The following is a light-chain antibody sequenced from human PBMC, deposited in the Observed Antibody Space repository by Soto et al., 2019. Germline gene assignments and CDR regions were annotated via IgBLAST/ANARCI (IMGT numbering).Light chain of an antibody. V-gene: IGKV1-5*01. CDR1: QSISSW. J-gene: IGKJ1*01. Sequence: DIQMTQSPSTLSASVGDRVTITCRASQSISSWLAWYQQKPGKAPKLLIYDASSLESGVPSRFSGSESGTEFTLTISSLQPEDFATYSCQQSYNSPQTFGQGTKV. CDR2: DAS. CDR3: QQSYNSPQT.